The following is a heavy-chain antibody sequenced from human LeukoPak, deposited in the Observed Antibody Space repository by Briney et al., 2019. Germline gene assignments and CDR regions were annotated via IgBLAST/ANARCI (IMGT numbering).Heavy chain of an antibody. CDR3: ARVCGGSCYGTDY. CDR1: GFTFSSYR. Sequence: MPGGSLRLSCAASGFTFSSYRMNWVRQAPGKGLEWVSSISSSSSYIYYADSVKGRFTISRDNAKNSLYLQMNSLRAEDTAVYYCARVCGGSCYGTDYWGQGTLVTVSS. V-gene: IGHV3-21*01. CDR2: ISSSSSYI. D-gene: IGHD2-15*01. J-gene: IGHJ4*02.